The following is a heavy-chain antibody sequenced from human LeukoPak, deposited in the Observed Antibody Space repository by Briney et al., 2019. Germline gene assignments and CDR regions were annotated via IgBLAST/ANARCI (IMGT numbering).Heavy chain of an antibody. V-gene: IGHV1-69*02. CDR2: IIPILGIA. CDR1: GGTFSSYT. D-gene: IGHD3-22*01. Sequence: SVKVSCKASGGTFSSYTISWVRQAPGQGLEWMGRIIPILGIANYAQKFQGRVTITADKSTSTAYMELSSLRSEDTAVYYCAREVYYYDSSGYYERPDYWGQGTLVTVSS. CDR3: AREVYYYDSSGYYERPDY. J-gene: IGHJ4*02.